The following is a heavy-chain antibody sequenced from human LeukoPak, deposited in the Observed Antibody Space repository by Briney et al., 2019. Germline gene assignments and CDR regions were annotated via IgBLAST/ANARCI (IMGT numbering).Heavy chain of an antibody. V-gene: IGHV4-59*08. CDR3: ASSPIVVVPAAVYYFDY. D-gene: IGHD2-2*01. Sequence: SETLSLTCAVYGGSFSGYYWSWIRQPPGKGLEWIGYIYYSGSTNYNPSLKSRVTISVDTSKNQFSLKLSSVTAADTAVYYCASSPIVVVPAAVYYFDYWGQGTLVTVSS. CDR1: GGSFSGYY. J-gene: IGHJ4*02. CDR2: IYYSGST.